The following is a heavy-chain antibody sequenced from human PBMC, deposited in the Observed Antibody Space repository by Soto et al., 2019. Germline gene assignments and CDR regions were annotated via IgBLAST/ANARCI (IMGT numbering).Heavy chain of an antibody. J-gene: IGHJ1*01. Sequence: PSETLSLTCTVSGGSISSGDYYWSWIRQPPGKGLEWIGYIYYSGSTYYNPSLKSRVTISVDTSKNQFSLKLSSVTAADTAVYYCARYDSSGYSAGPAEYFQHWGQGTLVTVSS. V-gene: IGHV4-30-4*01. CDR2: IYYSGST. D-gene: IGHD3-22*01. CDR3: ARYDSSGYSAGPAEYFQH. CDR1: GGSISSGDYY.